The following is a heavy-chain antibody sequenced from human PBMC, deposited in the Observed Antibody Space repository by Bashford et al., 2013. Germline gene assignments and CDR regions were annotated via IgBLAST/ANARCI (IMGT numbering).Heavy chain of an antibody. CDR2: INPKNGGT. Sequence: VASVRSSCETTGFTFTDHYIHWVRQAPGQGLEWVGRINPKNGGTDFAPKFQGRVTLTRDTSIGTVYLQMNNVRVEDTAVYYCARTMLWGGPPTYYYGMDVWGQGTTVTVSS. CDR3: ARTMLWGGPPTYYYGMDV. J-gene: IGHJ6*02. D-gene: IGHD3-16*01. CDR1: GFTFTDHY. V-gene: IGHV1-2*02.